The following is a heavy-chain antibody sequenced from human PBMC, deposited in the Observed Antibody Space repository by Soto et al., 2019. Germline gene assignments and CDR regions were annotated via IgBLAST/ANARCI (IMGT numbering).Heavy chain of an antibody. CDR3: ARVPDY. CDR2: MYHSGST. V-gene: IGHV4-30-2*01. Sequence: PSETLSLTCAVSGGSISSGGYSWSWIRQPPGKGLEWVGYMYHSGSTYYNPSLKSRVTISIDRSKNQFSLKLSSVTAADTAVYYCARVPDYWVQGILVTVSS. J-gene: IGHJ4*02. CDR1: GGSISSGGYS. D-gene: IGHD2-2*01.